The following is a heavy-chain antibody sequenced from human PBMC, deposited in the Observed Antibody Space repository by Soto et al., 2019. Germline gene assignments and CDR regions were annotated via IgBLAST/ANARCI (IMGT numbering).Heavy chain of an antibody. J-gene: IGHJ4*02. V-gene: IGHV1-69*02. Sequence: QVQLVQSGTEVKKPGSSVKVSCKASGGTFRNYPINWVRQAPGQGLEWMGSIFPLTDIPDYAQNFQARLTISADQSTSTAYMELSSLTSDDTAMYFCARGPLVVLTYFESWGPGTLVTVSS. CDR2: IFPLTDIP. CDR3: ARGPLVVLTYFES. CDR1: GGTFRNYP.